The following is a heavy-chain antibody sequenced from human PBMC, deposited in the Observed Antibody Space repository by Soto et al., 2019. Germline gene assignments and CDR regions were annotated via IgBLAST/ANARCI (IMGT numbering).Heavy chain of an antibody. D-gene: IGHD2-15*01. Sequence: GGSLRLSCAASGFTFSSYAMSWVRQAPGKGLEWVSAISDSGGSTYYADSVKGRFTISRDNSKNTLYLQMNSLRAEDTAVYYCAKVGYCSGGSCTNDAFDIWGQGTMVNVSS. CDR2: ISDSGGST. V-gene: IGHV3-23*01. CDR3: AKVGYCSGGSCTNDAFDI. J-gene: IGHJ3*02. CDR1: GFTFSSYA.